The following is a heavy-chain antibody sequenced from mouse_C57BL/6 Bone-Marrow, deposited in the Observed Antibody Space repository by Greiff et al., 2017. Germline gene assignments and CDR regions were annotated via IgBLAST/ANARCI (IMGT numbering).Heavy chain of an antibody. V-gene: IGHV5-17*01. Sequence: EVKLLEPGGGLVKPGGSLKLSCAASGFTFSDYGMHWVRQAPEKGLECVAYISSGSSTIYYADPVKGRFTISRDNAKNTLFLQMTSLRSEDTAMYYCARNYYGGYWGQGTTLTVSS. D-gene: IGHD1-1*01. CDR3: ARNYYGGY. J-gene: IGHJ2*01. CDR1: GFTFSDYG. CDR2: ISSGSSTI.